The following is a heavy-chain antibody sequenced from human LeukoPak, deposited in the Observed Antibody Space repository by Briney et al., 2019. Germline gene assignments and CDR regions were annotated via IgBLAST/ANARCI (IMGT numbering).Heavy chain of an antibody. CDR1: GYTFTGYY. D-gene: IGHD2-8*01. V-gene: IGHV1-2*02. CDR3: ARGYCTTSSCRGGHHY. CDR2: INPNSGGT. J-gene: IGHJ4*02. Sequence: GASVKVSCKASGYTFTGYYMHWVRQAPGQGLEWMGWINPNSGGTNYAQKFQGRVTMTRDTSISTAYMEVSRLTSDDTAAYYCARGYCTTSSCRGGHHYWGQGTLVTVS.